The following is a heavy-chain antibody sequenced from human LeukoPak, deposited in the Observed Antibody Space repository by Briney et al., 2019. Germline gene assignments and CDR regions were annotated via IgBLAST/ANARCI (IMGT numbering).Heavy chain of an antibody. J-gene: IGHJ4*02. V-gene: IGHV3-33*06. CDR2: IWYDGSNK. CDR1: GFSFSSYG. Sequence: GGSLRLSCAASGFSFSSYGMHWVRQAPGKGLEWVAVIWYDGSNKYYADSVGGRFTISRDNSKNTLYLQMNSLRAEDTAVYYCVKDRTTSYFDYWGQGTLVTVSS. CDR3: VKDRTTSYFDY. D-gene: IGHD4-17*01.